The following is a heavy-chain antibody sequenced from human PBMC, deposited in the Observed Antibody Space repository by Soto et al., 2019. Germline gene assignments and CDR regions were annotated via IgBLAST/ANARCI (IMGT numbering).Heavy chain of an antibody. CDR3: VRELGLTARTDDKYYYYALDV. V-gene: IGHV4-61*08. CDR1: GVSFSNRAHY. Sequence: XAILSLTFEVSGVSFSNRAHYWTWIRQPPGKGLEWIGFLYYGGTNYNPSLKSRLTIALDTSKNQISLNLSSVTAADTAVYYCVRELGLTARTDDKYYYYALDVWGQGTTVTVSS. CDR2: LYYGGT. J-gene: IGHJ6*02. D-gene: IGHD3-22*01.